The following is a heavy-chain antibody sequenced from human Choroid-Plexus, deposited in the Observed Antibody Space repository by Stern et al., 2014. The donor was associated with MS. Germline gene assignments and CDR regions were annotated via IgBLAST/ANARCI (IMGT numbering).Heavy chain of an antibody. J-gene: IGHJ5*02. D-gene: IGHD2/OR15-2a*01. CDR1: GFTFGSCA. CDR3: AKDRQYLTYFFDH. Sequence: VQLVESGGGVVQPGRPLRLSCVASGFTFGSCAMHWVRQAPGKGLAWVAGVSDDGNNKYYADSVKGRFTISRDNSQNTLYMQMSSLRPEDTAVYYCAKDRQYLTYFFDHWGQGSLVTVSS. V-gene: IGHV3-30*18. CDR2: VSDDGNNK.